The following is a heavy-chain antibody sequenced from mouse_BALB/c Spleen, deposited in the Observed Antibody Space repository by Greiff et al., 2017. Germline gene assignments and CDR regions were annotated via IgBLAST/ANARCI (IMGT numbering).Heavy chain of an antibody. D-gene: IGHD2-4*01. V-gene: IGHV2-9*02. Sequence: QVQLKQSGPGLVAPSQSLSITCTVSGFSLTSYGVHWVRQPPGKGLEWLGVIWAGGSTNYNSALMSRLSISKDNSKSQVFLKMNSLQTDDTAMYYCARRYDYDRSLWIAYWGQGTLVTVSA. CDR2: IWAGGST. J-gene: IGHJ3*01. CDR3: ARRYDYDRSLWIAY. CDR1: GFSLTSYG.